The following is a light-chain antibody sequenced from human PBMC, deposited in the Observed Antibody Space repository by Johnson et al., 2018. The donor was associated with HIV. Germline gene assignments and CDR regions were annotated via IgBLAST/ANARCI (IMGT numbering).Light chain of an antibody. J-gene: IGLJ1*01. Sequence: QSVLTQPPSVSAAPGQKVTISCSGSSSNIGNNYVSWYQQLPGTAPKLLIYENNKRPSGIPDRFSGSKSGTSATLGITGLQTGDEADYDCGTWDSSLRVYVVGTGNKVTV. V-gene: IGLV1-51*02. CDR3: GTWDSSLRVYV. CDR1: SSNIGNNY. CDR2: ENN.